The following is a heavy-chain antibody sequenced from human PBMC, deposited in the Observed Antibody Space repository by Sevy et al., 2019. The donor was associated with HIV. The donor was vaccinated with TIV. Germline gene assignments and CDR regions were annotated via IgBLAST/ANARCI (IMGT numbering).Heavy chain of an antibody. CDR1: GYTLSELS. CDR2: FDPEDEET. J-gene: IGHJ4*02. CDR3: ATTKDYYDSSSSPFDY. D-gene: IGHD3-22*01. V-gene: IGHV1-24*01. Sequence: ASVKVSCKVSGYTLSELSMHWVRLAPGKGLEWMGSFDPEDEETTYAQKFQGRVTTTEDTSTDTAYMELSSLRSEDTAVYYCATTKDYYDSSSSPFDYWGQGTLVTVSS.